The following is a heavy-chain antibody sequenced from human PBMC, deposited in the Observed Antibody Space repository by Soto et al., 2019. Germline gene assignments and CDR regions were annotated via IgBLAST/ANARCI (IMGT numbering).Heavy chain of an antibody. J-gene: IGHJ6*02. CDR1: GFTLSRYS. D-gene: IGHD2-15*01. Sequence: QVLLVESGGGVVQPGRSLRLSCGVSGFTLSRYSMHWDRQAPGKGLEWVALISSDGRAKYYADSVKGRFTISRDDSLYLQMTSLRPEDTAVYYCARDGYCSGGGCLDGMDVWGQGTTVSVSS. V-gene: IGHV3-30-3*01. CDR3: ARDGYCSGGGCLDGMDV. CDR2: ISSDGRAK.